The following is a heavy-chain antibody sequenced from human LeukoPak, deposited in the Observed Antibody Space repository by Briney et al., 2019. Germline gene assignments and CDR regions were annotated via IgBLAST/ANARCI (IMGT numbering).Heavy chain of an antibody. J-gene: IGHJ4*02. D-gene: IGHD6-19*01. Sequence: PGGSLRLSCAASGFTFSSYVMSWVRQAPGKGLEWVSAISGSGGSTYYADSVKGRFTISRDNSKNTLYLQMNSLRAEDTAVYYCAKGAVAGIRPLYYFDYWGQGTLVTVSS. CDR2: ISGSGGST. V-gene: IGHV3-23*01. CDR3: AKGAVAGIRPLYYFDY. CDR1: GFTFSSYV.